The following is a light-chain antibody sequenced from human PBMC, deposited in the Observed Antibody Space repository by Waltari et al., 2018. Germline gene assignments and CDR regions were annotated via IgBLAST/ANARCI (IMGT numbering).Light chain of an antibody. CDR1: QSVSSSY. Sequence: EIVLTQSPGTLSLSPGERVTLSCRASQSVSSSYLAWYQQKPGQAPRLLIYAASTRATGIPYRFRGSESGTDFTLTISRLEPEDFAVYYCQQYGSSLYIFGQGTKLEIK. CDR3: QQYGSSLYI. V-gene: IGKV3-20*01. CDR2: AAS. J-gene: IGKJ2*01.